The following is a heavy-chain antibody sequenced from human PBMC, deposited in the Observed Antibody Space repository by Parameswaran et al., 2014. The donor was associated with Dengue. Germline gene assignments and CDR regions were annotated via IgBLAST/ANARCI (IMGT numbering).Heavy chain of an antibody. Sequence: WIRQPPGKGLEWISHISYNGAKKYYADSAKGRFTISRDNAKDSLFLQMNNLRAEDTAIYYCASGDLPWGYPFDSWGRGTLVTVSS. J-gene: IGHJ4*02. CDR3: ASGDLPWGYPFDS. D-gene: IGHD5-12*01. CDR2: ISYNGAKK. V-gene: IGHV3-48*03.